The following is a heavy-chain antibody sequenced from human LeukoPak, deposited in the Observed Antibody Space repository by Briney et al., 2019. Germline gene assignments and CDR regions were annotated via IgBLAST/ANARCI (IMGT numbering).Heavy chain of an antibody. V-gene: IGHV3-30-3*01. J-gene: IGHJ4*02. CDR2: TSHDGSSK. D-gene: IGHD2-2*02. Sequence: GGSLRLSCAASGFTFSTYAFHWVRQAPGKGLEWVSVTSHDGSSKHYADSVKGRFTISRDNSKNTLFLQMNSLRTEDTAVYYCARELLVPTAIGGGYDYWGQGTLVTVSS. CDR3: ARELLVPTAIGGGYDY. CDR1: GFTFSTYA.